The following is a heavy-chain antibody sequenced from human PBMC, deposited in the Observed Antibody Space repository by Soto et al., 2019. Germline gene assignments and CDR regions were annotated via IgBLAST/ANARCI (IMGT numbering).Heavy chain of an antibody. CDR3: ARAVSLKGEFDF. CDR2: IYYRGHT. CDR1: GGSINRGVYY. Sequence: SETLSLTCMVSGGSINRGVYYWSWIRQPPGKGLEWIAYIYYRGHTYYNPSLKSRVSMSVDTSRNQFSLNLSSVTAGDTAVYFCARAVSLKGEFDFWGQGTLVTVSS. V-gene: IGHV4-30-4*01. J-gene: IGHJ4*02.